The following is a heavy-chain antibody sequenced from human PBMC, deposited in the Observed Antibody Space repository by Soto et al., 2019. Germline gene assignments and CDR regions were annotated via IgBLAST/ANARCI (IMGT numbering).Heavy chain of an antibody. Sequence: ASVNVSCKASGYTFTGYYMHWVRQAPGQGLEWMGWINPNSGGTNYAQKFQGWVTRTRDTSISTAYMELSRLRSDDTAVYYCAREGGYSSGYESQYYYYYGMDVWGQGTTVTV. D-gene: IGHD6-19*01. J-gene: IGHJ6*02. V-gene: IGHV1-2*04. CDR1: GYTFTGYY. CDR3: AREGGYSSGYESQYYYYYGMDV. CDR2: INPNSGGT.